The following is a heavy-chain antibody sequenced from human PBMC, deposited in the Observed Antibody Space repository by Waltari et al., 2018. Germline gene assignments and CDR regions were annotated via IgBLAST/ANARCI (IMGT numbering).Heavy chain of an antibody. CDR2: IYISGST. J-gene: IGHJ5*02. D-gene: IGHD3-3*01. CDR3: ARVFWTSASSGVSFLDP. Sequence: QVQLQESGPGLVKPSETLSLSCTVSGGSTSSYYWSWIRQPAGKGLEWIGRIYISGSTNYNPSPKSRVTMSLDTSKNHFSLTLSSVTAADTAVYYCARVFWTSASSGVSFLDPWGQGTLVTVSS. V-gene: IGHV4-4*07. CDR1: GGSTSSYY.